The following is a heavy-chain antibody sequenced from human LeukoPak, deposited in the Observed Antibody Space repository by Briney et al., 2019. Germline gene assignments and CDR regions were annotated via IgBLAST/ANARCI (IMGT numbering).Heavy chain of an antibody. V-gene: IGHV3-48*01. J-gene: IGHJ3*02. CDR1: GFTFSSYS. D-gene: IGHD7-27*01. CDR3: AGNWGYAFDI. CDR2: ISSGSYTT. Sequence: PGGSLRLSCAASGFTFSSYSMNWVRQAPGEGLEWVSYISSGSYTTYYADSVKGRFTISRDNAKNSLYLQMNSLRAEDMAVYYCAGNWGYAFDIWGQGTMVTVSS.